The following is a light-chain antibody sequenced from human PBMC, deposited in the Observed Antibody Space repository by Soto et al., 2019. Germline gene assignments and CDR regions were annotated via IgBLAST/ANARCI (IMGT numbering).Light chain of an antibody. V-gene: IGKV3-20*01. CDR3: QQYGSSPPYT. J-gene: IGKJ2*01. Sequence: EIVLTQSPGTLSLSPGERATLSCRASQSVSSSYLAWYQQKPGQAPRHLIYGASSSATGIPDRFSGSGAGTDFTLTISRLEPEDLAVYYCQQYGSSPPYTCGQGTKLEI. CDR1: QSVSSSY. CDR2: GAS.